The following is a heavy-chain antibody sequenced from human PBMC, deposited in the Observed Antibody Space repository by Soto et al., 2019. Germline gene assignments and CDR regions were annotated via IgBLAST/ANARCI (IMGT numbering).Heavy chain of an antibody. CDR1: GFTFSSYA. CDR3: AKGPRPPRYAHDYGDNCFDY. CDR2: ISGSGGST. D-gene: IGHD4-17*01. V-gene: IGHV3-23*01. Sequence: EVQLLESGGGLVQPGGSLRLSCAASGFTFSSYAMSWVRQAPGKGLEWVSAISGSGGSTYYADSVKGRFTISKDNSKNTVYLKMTSLGAEDTAVYFCAKGPRPPRYAHDYGDNCFDYWGKGTLVTVSS. J-gene: IGHJ4*02.